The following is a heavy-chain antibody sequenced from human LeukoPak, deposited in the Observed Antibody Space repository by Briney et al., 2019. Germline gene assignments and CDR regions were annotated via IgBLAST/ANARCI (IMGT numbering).Heavy chain of an antibody. V-gene: IGHV5-51*01. CDR2: IYPGDSDT. J-gene: IGHJ4*02. D-gene: IGHD4-17*01. CDR3: ARRLTCYGDYRAYFDY. Sequence: GESLKISCKGSGYSFTTYWIGWVRQMPGKGLEWMGIIYPGDSDTRYSPSFQGQVTISADKSISTAYLQWSSLKASDTAMYYCARRLTCYGDYRAYFDYWGQGTLVTVSS. CDR1: GYSFTTYW.